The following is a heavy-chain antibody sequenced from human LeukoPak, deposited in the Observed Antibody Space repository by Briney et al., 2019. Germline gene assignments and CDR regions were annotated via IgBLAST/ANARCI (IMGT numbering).Heavy chain of an antibody. CDR1: GFTFSNAW. CDR3: ATTYCSSTSCYPYYFDY. J-gene: IGHJ4*02. CDR2: IKSKTDGGTT. V-gene: IGHV3-15*01. Sequence: GGSLRLSCAASGFTFSNAWMSWVRQAPGRGLEWVGRIKSKTDGGTTDYAAPVKGRFTISRDDSKNTLYLQMNSLKTEDTAVYYCATTYCSSTSCYPYYFDYWGQGTLVTVSS. D-gene: IGHD2-2*01.